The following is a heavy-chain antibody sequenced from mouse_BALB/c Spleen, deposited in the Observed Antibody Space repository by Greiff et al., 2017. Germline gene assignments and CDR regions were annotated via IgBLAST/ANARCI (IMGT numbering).Heavy chain of an antibody. Sequence: EVKLMESGGGLVQPGGSLKLSCAASGFTFSSYGMSWVRQTPDKRLELVATINSNGGSTYYPDSVKGRFTISRDNAKNTLYLQMSSLKSEDTALYYCARRGGDGSWFAYWGQGTLVTVSA. D-gene: IGHD2-13*01. CDR1: GFTFSSYG. CDR3: ARRGGDGSWFAY. V-gene: IGHV5-6-3*01. J-gene: IGHJ3*01. CDR2: INSNGGST.